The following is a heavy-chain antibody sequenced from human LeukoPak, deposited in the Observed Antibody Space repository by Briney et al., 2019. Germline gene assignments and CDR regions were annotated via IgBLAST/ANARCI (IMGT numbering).Heavy chain of an antibody. CDR3: ARDRLYGPPDY. V-gene: IGHV3-7*01. CDR2: IKQDGSEK. J-gene: IGHJ4*02. CDR1: GFIFSSYW. D-gene: IGHD4-17*01. Sequence: GGSLRLSCAASGFIFSSYWMSWVRQAPGKGLEWVANIKQDGSEKYYVDSVKGRFTISRDNAKHSLSLQMNSLRAEDTAAYYCARDRLYGPPDYWGQGTLVTVSS.